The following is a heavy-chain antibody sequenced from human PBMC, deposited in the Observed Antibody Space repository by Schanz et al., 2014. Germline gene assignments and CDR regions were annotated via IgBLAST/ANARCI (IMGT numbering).Heavy chain of an antibody. D-gene: IGHD6-13*01. Sequence: QVQVVQSGGGLVKPGGSLRLSCATSGFIFRSFGIHWVRQAPGKGLEWVAVIWSDGTNEYYADSVKGRFTMSRDNSKNTLYLQMNSLRAGDAAVYYCARGLIAAAGGAFDYWGQGTLVAVSA. CDR2: IWSDGTNE. V-gene: IGHV3-33*01. CDR3: ARGLIAAAGGAFDY. CDR1: GFIFRSFG. J-gene: IGHJ4*02.